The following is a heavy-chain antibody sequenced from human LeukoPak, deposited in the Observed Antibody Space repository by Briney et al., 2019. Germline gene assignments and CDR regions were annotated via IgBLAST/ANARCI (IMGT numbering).Heavy chain of an antibody. CDR1: GFTFSSHA. CDR3: AKSDYDFWSGKHYYYYGMDV. Sequence: GGSLRLSCAASGFTFSSHAMSWVRQAPGKGLEWVSAISGSGSSTYYADSVKGRFTISRDNSKNTLYLQMNSLRAEDTAVYYCAKSDYDFWSGKHYYYYGMDVWGQGTTVTVSS. CDR2: ISGSGSST. D-gene: IGHD3-3*01. J-gene: IGHJ6*02. V-gene: IGHV3-23*01.